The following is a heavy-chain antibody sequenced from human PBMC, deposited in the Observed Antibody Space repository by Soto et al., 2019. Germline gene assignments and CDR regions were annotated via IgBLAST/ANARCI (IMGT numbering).Heavy chain of an antibody. Sequence: ASVKVSCKASGYTFTGHYMHWVRQAPGQGLEWMGWINPNSGGTNYAQKFQGWVTMTRDTSISTAYMELSRLRSDDTAVYYCSRVSAGCRTGYDYRRQRPLVTVS. V-gene: IGHV1-2*04. CDR1: GYTFTGHY. CDR2: INPNSGGT. D-gene: IGHD2-15*01. J-gene: IGHJ4*02. CDR3: SRVSAGCRTGYDY.